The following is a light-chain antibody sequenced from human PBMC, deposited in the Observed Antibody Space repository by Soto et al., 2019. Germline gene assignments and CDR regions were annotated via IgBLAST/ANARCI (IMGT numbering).Light chain of an antibody. J-gene: IGKJ5*01. CDR1: QDISKY. CDR3: QQCNNLPIT. Sequence: DSQMTQSPSSLSASVGDRFTITLRANQDISKYLNWYQQKPGKAPKLLIYGASSLETGVPSRFSGSGSGTDFTFTISSLQPEDIATYYCQQCNNLPITFGQGTRLEI. CDR2: GAS. V-gene: IGKV1-33*01.